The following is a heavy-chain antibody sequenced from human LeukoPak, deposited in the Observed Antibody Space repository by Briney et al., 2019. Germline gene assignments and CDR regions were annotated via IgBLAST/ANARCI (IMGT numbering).Heavy chain of an antibody. J-gene: IGHJ4*02. CDR1: GFTFSSYA. CDR3: ARSGSSWYPFDY. CDR2: ISYDGSNK. Sequence: PGGSLRLSCAASGFTFSSYAMHWVRQAPGKGLEWVAVISYDGSNKYYADSVKGRFTISRDNSKSTLYLQMNSLRAEDTAVYYCARSGSSWYPFDYWGQGTLVTVSS. V-gene: IGHV3-30-3*01. D-gene: IGHD6-13*01.